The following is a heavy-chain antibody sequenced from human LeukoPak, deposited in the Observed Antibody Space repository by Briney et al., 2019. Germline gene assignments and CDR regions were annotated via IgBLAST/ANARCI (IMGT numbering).Heavy chain of an antibody. CDR2: IWYDGIYK. CDR1: GFTFSSYD. V-gene: IGHV3-33*01. D-gene: IGHD3-10*02. J-gene: IGHJ4*02. Sequence: GGSLRLSCAASGFTFSSYDMHWVRQTPGKGLDWVAVIWYDGIYKDYVDSVKGRFTISRDSSKNTVFLQMNSLRAEDTAVYYCARVSGGFRGSQDLLYWGQGTLVTVSP. CDR3: ARVSGGFRGSQDLLY.